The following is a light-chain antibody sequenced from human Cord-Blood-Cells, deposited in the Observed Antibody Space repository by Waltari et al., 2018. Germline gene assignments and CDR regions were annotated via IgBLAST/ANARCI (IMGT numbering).Light chain of an antibody. CDR2: GNS. J-gene: IGLJ3*02. CDR3: QSYDSSLSGSV. V-gene: IGLV1-40*01. CDR1: SSNIGAGYA. Sequence: QSVLTQPPSVSGAPGQRVTISCTGSSSNIGAGYAVHGYQQLPGTAPKLLIYGNSNRPSGVPDRFSGSKSGTSASLAITGLQAEDEADYYCQSYDSSLSGSVFGGGTKLTVL.